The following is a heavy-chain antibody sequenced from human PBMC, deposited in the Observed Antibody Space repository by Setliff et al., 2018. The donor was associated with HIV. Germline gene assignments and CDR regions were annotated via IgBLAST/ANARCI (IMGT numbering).Heavy chain of an antibody. V-gene: IGHV1-69*05. Sequence: SVKVSCKASGGTFSSYAISWVRQAPGQGLEWMGGIIPIFGTANYAQKFQGRLTMTRNTSTGTVYMELSSLRSEDTAVYYCARIGRTPYYYYYMDVWGKGTTVTVSS. CDR1: GGTFSSYA. D-gene: IGHD2-15*01. CDR2: IIPIFGTA. CDR3: ARIGRTPYYYYYMDV. J-gene: IGHJ6*03.